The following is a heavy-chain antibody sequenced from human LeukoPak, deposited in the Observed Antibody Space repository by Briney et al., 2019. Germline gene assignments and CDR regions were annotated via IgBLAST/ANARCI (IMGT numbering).Heavy chain of an antibody. J-gene: IGHJ5*02. V-gene: IGHV3-33*06. CDR3: AKAQYMRGGLLDLALNP. CDR2: IWYDGSNK. CDR1: GFTFSSYG. Sequence: PGRSLRLSCAASGFTFSSYGMHWVRQAPGKGLEWVAVIWYDGSNKYYADSVKGRFTISRDNSKNQLYLQMNSLRAEDTAVYYGAKAQYMRGGLLDLALNPWGQGTLVTVSS. D-gene: IGHD1-26*01.